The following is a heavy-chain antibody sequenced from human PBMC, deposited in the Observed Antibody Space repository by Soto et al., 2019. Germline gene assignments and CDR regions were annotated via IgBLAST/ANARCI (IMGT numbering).Heavy chain of an antibody. CDR2: INPNSGGT. Sequence: ASVKVSCKASGYTFTGYYMHWVRQAPGQGLEWMGWINPNSGGTNYAQKFQGRVTMTRDTSISTAYMELSRLRSDDTAVYYCARFSLDYYDSSGYRPLGGMDVWGQGTTVTVSS. V-gene: IGHV1-2*02. CDR3: ARFSLDYYDSSGYRPLGGMDV. D-gene: IGHD3-22*01. J-gene: IGHJ6*02. CDR1: GYTFTGYY.